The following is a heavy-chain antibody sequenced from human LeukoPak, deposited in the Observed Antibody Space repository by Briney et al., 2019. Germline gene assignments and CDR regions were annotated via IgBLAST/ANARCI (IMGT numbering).Heavy chain of an antibody. CDR2: IYYSGST. V-gene: IGHV4-39*01. Sequence: PSETLSLTCTVSGGSISGYYWGWIRQPPGKGLEWIGSIYYSGSTYYNPSLKSRVTISVDTSKNQFSLKLSSVTAADTAVYYCARPGDGSSWPYYFDYWGQGTLVTVSS. CDR1: GGSISGYY. CDR3: ARPGDGSSWPYYFDY. D-gene: IGHD6-13*01. J-gene: IGHJ4*02.